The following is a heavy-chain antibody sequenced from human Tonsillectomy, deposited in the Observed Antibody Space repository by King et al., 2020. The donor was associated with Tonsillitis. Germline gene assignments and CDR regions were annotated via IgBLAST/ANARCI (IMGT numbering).Heavy chain of an antibody. CDR1: GGSISSSNW. Sequence: VQLQESGPGLVKPSGTLSLTCAVSGGSISSSNWWSWVRQPPGKGLEWIGEIYHRGSTNFSPYLKSRVTMSVDKSKNQFSLKLSSVTAADTAMYYCARREDRQSVVPAALDYWGQGTLVTVSS. CDR2: IYHRGST. D-gene: IGHD2-2*01. CDR3: ARREDRQSVVPAALDY. V-gene: IGHV4-4*02. J-gene: IGHJ4*02.